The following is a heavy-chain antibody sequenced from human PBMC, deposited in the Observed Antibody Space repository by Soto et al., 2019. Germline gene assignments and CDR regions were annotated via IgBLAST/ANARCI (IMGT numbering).Heavy chain of an antibody. CDR3: ARADRGDYYGMDV. V-gene: IGHV4-31*03. J-gene: IGHJ6*02. CDR2: IYYSGST. Sequence: SSETLSLTCTVSGGSISSGGYYWSWIRQHPGKGLEWIGYIYYSGSTYYNPSLKSRVTISVDTSKNQFSLKLSSVTAADTAVYYCARADRGDYYGMDVWGQGTTVTVSS. D-gene: IGHD1-26*01. CDR1: GGSISSGGYY.